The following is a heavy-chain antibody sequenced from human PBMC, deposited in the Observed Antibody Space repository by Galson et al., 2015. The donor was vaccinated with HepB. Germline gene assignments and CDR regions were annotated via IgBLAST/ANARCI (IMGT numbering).Heavy chain of an antibody. CDR3: AGGGLVRGALGWIDP. CDR2: TYYRSKWYI. CDR1: GDSVSSYSAG. J-gene: IGHJ5*02. Sequence: CAISGDSVSSYSAGWNWIRQSPSRGLEWLGRTYYRSKWYIDYAVSVNGRISITPDTSRNQFSLQLSSVTPEDPAMYYCAGGGLVRGALGWIDPWGPGSLVTVSS. V-gene: IGHV6-1*01. D-gene: IGHD3-16*02.